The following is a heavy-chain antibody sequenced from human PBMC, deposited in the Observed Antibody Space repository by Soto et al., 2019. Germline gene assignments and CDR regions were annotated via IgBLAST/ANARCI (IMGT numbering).Heavy chain of an antibody. D-gene: IGHD1-26*01. CDR3: ARAVGPFDY. CDR1: GFIFSTYG. V-gene: IGHV3-33*01. J-gene: IGHJ4*02. Sequence: QAQLVESGGGVVQPGRSLRLSCAASGFIFSTYGMHWVRQAPGKGLEWVAVMWHDGSNKYYAESVKGRFTISRDNSKNMLYLQMNSLRAEDTAVYYCARAVGPFDYWGQGNLVNVSS. CDR2: MWHDGSNK.